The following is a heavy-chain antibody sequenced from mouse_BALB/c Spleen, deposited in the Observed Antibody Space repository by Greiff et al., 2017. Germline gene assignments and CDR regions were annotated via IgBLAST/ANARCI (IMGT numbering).Heavy chain of an antibody. CDR2: IRNKANGYTT. CDR3: AREGHYGSGFAY. D-gene: IGHD1-1*01. V-gene: IGHV7-3*02. Sequence: EVMLVESGGGLVQPGGSLRLSCATSGFTFTDYYMSWVRQPPGKALEWLGFIRNKANGYTTEYSASVKGRFTISRDNSQRIPYLQMNTVRAEDSATYYCAREGHYGSGFAYWGQGTLVTVSA. CDR1: GFTFTDYY. J-gene: IGHJ3*01.